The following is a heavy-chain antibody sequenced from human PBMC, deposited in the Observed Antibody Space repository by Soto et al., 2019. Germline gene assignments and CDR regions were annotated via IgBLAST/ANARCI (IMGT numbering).Heavy chain of an antibody. CDR3: ARHAYNFLTFDA. J-gene: IGHJ4*02. D-gene: IGHD1-1*01. V-gene: IGHV3-7*01. CDR2: IKHLESEK. CDR1: GFTFTNYW. Sequence: EVQLVESGGGLVQPGGSLRLSCAASGFTFTNYWMNWVRQPPGKGLEWVANIKHLESEKFYVGSVRGRFTISRDNAKNSVYLPMDSLRAGDTAVYYCARHAYNFLTFDAWGQGTLVTVSS.